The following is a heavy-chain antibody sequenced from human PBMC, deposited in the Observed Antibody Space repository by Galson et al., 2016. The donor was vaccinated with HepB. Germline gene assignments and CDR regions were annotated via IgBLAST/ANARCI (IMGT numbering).Heavy chain of an antibody. CDR3: TRDGPGMATTNR. J-gene: IGHJ5*02. V-gene: IGHV3-66*01. CDR2: IYSGGST. Sequence: SLRLSCAASGFTVSNNYMRWVRQAPGKGLEWVSLIYSGGSTYYRDSVKGRFTISRDNSKNTLYLQMNSLRAEDTAVYYCTRDGPGMATTNRWGQGTLVTVSS. CDR1: GFTVSNNY. D-gene: IGHD5-24*01.